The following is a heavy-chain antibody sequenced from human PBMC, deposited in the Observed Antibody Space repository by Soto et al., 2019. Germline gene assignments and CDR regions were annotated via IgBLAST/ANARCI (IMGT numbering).Heavy chain of an antibody. CDR1: GFTFSSYA. J-gene: IGHJ6*02. Sequence: GGSLRLSCAASGFTFSSYAMSWVRQAPGKGLEWVSAITGSGGSTYYADSVKGRFTISRDNSKSTLYLQMNCLRAEDTAVYYCAKTDTYYDFWSGYSLGMDVWGQGTTVTVSS. V-gene: IGHV3-23*01. CDR2: ITGSGGST. D-gene: IGHD3-3*01. CDR3: AKTDTYYDFWSGYSLGMDV.